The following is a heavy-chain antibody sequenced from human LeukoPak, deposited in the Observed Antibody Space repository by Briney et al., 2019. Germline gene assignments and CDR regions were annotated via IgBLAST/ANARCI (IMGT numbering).Heavy chain of an antibody. Sequence: GGSLRLSCAASGFTFSSYAMHWVRQAPGKGLEWVSTITDSGGSTYYADSVKGRFTLSRDNSKNTLYLQMNSLRAEDTAVYYCAKYTPSVPFAFDIWGQGTMVTVSS. J-gene: IGHJ3*02. CDR1: GFTFSSYA. CDR3: AKYTPSVPFAFDI. D-gene: IGHD2-2*02. CDR2: ITDSGGST. V-gene: IGHV3-23*01.